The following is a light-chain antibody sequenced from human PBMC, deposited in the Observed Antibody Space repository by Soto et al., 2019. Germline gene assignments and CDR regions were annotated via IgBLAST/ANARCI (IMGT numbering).Light chain of an antibody. CDR3: QQYDDWPFT. V-gene: IGKV3D-15*01. J-gene: IGKJ2*01. CDR1: QNISSR. Sequence: EIVMTQSPATLSVSPGGRATLSCRASQNISSRLAWYQQKPGQAPRLLIYAASTRASDMPARFSGSGSGADFTLSISSLLSEDFAVYYCQQYDDWPFTFGQGTKREVK. CDR2: AAS.